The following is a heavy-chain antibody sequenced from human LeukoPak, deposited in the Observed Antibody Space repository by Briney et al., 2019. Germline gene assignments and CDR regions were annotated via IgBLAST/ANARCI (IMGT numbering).Heavy chain of an antibody. CDR2: ISGSGGSI. J-gene: IGHJ4*02. Sequence: PGGSLRLSCAASGFTFSSYAMSWVRQAPGKGLEWVSAISGSGGSIYYADSVKGRFTISRDNSKNTLYLQMNSLRAEDTAVYYCAKDPMVRGVGPFDYWGQGTLVTVSS. CDR3: AKDPMVRGVGPFDY. D-gene: IGHD3-10*01. V-gene: IGHV3-23*01. CDR1: GFTFSSYA.